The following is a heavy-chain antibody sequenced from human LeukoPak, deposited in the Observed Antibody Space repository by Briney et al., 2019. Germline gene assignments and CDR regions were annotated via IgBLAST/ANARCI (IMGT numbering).Heavy chain of an antibody. CDR1: GFTFSSYS. V-gene: IGHV3-21*01. Sequence: GGSLRLSCAASGFTFSSYSMNWVRQAPGKGLEWVSSISSSSSYIYCADSVKGRFTISRDNAKNSLYLQMNSLRAEDTAVYYCAREGQQLVQQGDYFDYWGQGTLVTVSS. D-gene: IGHD6-13*01. J-gene: IGHJ4*02. CDR3: AREGQQLVQQGDYFDY. CDR2: ISSSSSYI.